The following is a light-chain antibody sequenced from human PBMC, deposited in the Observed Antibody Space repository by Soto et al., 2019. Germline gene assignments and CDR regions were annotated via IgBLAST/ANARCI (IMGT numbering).Light chain of an antibody. V-gene: IGKV3-15*01. CDR1: QSVKNN. J-gene: IGKJ1*01. CDR3: QQYDNWPPWT. Sequence: EIVMTQSPATLSVSPGERVTLSCSASQSVKNNMAWYQQKPGQVPRVLLYGASTRATGIPARFSGSGSGTEFTLTITNLQPEDFAVYHCQQYDNWPPWTFGQGTKVEIK. CDR2: GAS.